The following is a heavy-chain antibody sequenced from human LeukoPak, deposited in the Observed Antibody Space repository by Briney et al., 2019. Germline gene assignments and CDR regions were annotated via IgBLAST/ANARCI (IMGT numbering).Heavy chain of an antibody. V-gene: IGHV3-30-3*01. J-gene: IGHJ4*02. CDR1: GFTFSSYA. CDR2: ISYYGNNK. CDR3: ARDGYFHY. Sequence: GGSLRLSCAASGFTFSSYAMHWVRQAPGKGLEWVAVISYYGNNKYYVDSVKGRFTISRDNSKNTLYLQMNSLRAEDTAVYYCARDGYFHYWGQGTLVTVSS.